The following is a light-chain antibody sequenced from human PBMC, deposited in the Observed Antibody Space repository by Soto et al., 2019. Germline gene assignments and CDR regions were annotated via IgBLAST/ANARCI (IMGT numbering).Light chain of an antibody. CDR3: QSYDSTLSDRYV. Sequence: QSVLTQAPSVSGTPGQRVTITCSGSSSNIGRNSVNWYQHLPGTAPKLLTHGNNHRPSGVPDRFSGSKSGTSASLTITGLQAEDEGDYYCQSYDSTLSDRYVFGTGTKVTV. CDR1: SSNIGRNS. V-gene: IGLV1-44*01. CDR2: GNN. J-gene: IGLJ1*01.